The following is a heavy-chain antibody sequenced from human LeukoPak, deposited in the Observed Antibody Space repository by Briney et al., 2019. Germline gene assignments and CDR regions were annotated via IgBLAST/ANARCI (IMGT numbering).Heavy chain of an antibody. V-gene: IGHV1-8*01. CDR2: MNPNSGNT. CDR1: GYTFTSYD. J-gene: IGHJ6*02. D-gene: IGHD3-3*01. Sequence: ASVKVSCKASGYTFTSYDINWVRQATGQGLEWMGWMNPNSGNTGYARKFQGRVTMTRNTSISTAYMELSSLRSEDTAVYYCARVGSYYDFWSGYYSLDYYYGMDVWGQGTTVTVSS. CDR3: ARVGSYYDFWSGYYSLDYYYGMDV.